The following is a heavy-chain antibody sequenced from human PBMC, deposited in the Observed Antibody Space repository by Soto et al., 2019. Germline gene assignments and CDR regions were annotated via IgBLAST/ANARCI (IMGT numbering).Heavy chain of an antibody. V-gene: IGHV3-48*02. Sequence: GGSLRLSCAASGFSFSSYSMNWVRQAPGKGLEWVSYISSSSSSIFYADSVKGRFTISRDNAKNSLYLQMNSLGDEDTAVYYCARGIFGYASDSWGHGTVVTVSS. CDR3: ARGIFGYASDS. D-gene: IGHD2-8*01. J-gene: IGHJ5*01. CDR1: GFSFSSYS. CDR2: ISSSSSSI.